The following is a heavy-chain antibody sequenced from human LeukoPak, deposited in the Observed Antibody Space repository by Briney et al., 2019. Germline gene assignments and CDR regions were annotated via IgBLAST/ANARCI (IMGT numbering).Heavy chain of an antibody. CDR3: ARKGLYYYDSSGYYYY. V-gene: IGHV4-34*01. CDR2: INHSGST. J-gene: IGHJ4*02. Sequence: SEPLSLTCAVYGGSFSGYYWSWIRQPPGKGLEWIGEINHSGSTNYNPSLKSRVTISVDTSKNQFSMKLSSVTAADTAVYYCARKGLYYYDSSGYYYYWGQGTLVTVSS. D-gene: IGHD3-22*01. CDR1: GGSFSGYY.